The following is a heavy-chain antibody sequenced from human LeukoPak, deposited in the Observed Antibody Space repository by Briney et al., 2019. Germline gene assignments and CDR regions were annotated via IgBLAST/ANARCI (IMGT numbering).Heavy chain of an antibody. CDR2: FDPEDGET. CDR1: GYTLTELS. J-gene: IGHJ4*02. D-gene: IGHD5-12*01. V-gene: IGHV1-24*01. Sequence: GASVKVSCKVSGYTLTELSMHWVRQAPGKGLEWLGGFDPEDGETIYAQKFQGRVTMTEDTSTDTAYMELSSLRSEDTAVYYCATAPRWGRDVDIVATTSPFNFDYWGQGTLVTVSS. CDR3: ATAPRWGRDVDIVATTSPFNFDY.